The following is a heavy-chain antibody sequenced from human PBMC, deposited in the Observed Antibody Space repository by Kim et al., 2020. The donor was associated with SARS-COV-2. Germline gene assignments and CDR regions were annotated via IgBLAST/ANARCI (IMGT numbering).Heavy chain of an antibody. CDR2: IYTSGST. J-gene: IGHJ4*02. D-gene: IGHD3-3*01. CDR3: ARAPYYDFWSGYFWHDY. V-gene: IGHV4-61*02. CDR1: GGSISSGSYY. Sequence: SETLSLTCTVSGGSISSGSYYWSWIRQPAGKGLEWIGRIYTSGSTNYNPSLKSRVTISVDTSKNQFSLKLSSVTAADTAVYYCARAPYYDFWSGYFWHDYWGQGTLVTVSS.